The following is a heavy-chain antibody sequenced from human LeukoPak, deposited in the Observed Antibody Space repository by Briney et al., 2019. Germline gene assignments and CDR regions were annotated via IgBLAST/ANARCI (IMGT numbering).Heavy chain of an antibody. J-gene: IGHJ5*02. D-gene: IGHD2-2*01. CDR1: GFTFSSHA. Sequence: PGGSLRLSCAASGFTFSSHAMSWVRQAPGKGLEWVSAISGSGGSTYYADSVKGRFTISRDNSKNTLYLQMNSLRAEDTAVYYCAKGYIVVVPAASLTYNWFDPWGQGTLVTVSS. CDR3: AKGYIVVVPAASLTYNWFDP. V-gene: IGHV3-23*01. CDR2: ISGSGGST.